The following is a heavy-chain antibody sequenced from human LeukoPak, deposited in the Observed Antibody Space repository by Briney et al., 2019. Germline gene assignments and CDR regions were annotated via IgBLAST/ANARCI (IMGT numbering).Heavy chain of an antibody. J-gene: IGHJ4*02. Sequence: PGTSLRLSCAASGFSFSDYPMHWLRQAPGKGLEGVSISLRGGGDKGYADSVKGRFTISSDTSNNTLYLQMNSLRHDDTAVYFCAKGFSGYGEYYFDSWGQGALVIVSS. D-gene: IGHD3-10*01. CDR1: GFSFSDYP. CDR2: SLRGGGDK. V-gene: IGHV3-30*18. CDR3: AKGFSGYGEYYFDS.